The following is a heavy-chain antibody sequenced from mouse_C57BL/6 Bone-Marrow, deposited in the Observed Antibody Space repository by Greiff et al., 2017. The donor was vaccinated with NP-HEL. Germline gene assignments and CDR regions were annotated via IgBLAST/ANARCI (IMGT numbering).Heavy chain of an antibody. CDR1: GYTFTSYG. D-gene: IGHD2-1*01. V-gene: IGHV1-81*01. J-gene: IGHJ4*01. CDR3: AREGGNYVGNAMDY. Sequence: QVQLQQSGAELARPGASVKLSCKASGYTFTSYGISWVKQRTGQGLEWIGEIYPRSGNTYYNEKFKGKATLTADKSSSTAYIELRSLTSEDSAVYFCAREGGNYVGNAMDYWGQGTSVTVSS. CDR2: IYPRSGNT.